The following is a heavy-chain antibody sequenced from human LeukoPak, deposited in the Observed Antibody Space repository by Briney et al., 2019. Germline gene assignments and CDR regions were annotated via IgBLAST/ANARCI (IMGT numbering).Heavy chain of an antibody. CDR2: ISYDGNNK. V-gene: IGHV3-30-3*01. Sequence: PGGSLRLSCAASGFTFSSCAIHWVRQAPGKGLEWVTMISYDGNNKYYADSVKGRFTISRDNSKNTLYLQMNGLRPEDTAVYYCARERTGWYFDYWGQGALVTVSS. D-gene: IGHD3/OR15-3a*01. CDR1: GFTFSSCA. J-gene: IGHJ4*02. CDR3: ARERTGWYFDY.